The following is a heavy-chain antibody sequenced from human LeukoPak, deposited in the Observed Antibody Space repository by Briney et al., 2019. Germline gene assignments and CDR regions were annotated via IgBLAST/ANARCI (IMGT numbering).Heavy chain of an antibody. CDR2: MNPNSGNT. CDR3: ARSFGPYSNDLPFDP. J-gene: IGHJ5*02. D-gene: IGHD4-11*01. V-gene: IGHV1-8*01. Sequence: ASVKVSCKASGYTFTSYDINWVRQATGQGLEWMGWMNPNSGNTGYAQKFQGRVTMTRNTSISTAYMELSSLRSEDTGVYYCARSFGPYSNDLPFDPRGQGTLVTVSS. CDR1: GYTFTSYD.